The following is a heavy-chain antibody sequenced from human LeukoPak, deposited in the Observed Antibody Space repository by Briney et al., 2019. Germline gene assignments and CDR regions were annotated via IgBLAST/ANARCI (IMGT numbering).Heavy chain of an antibody. Sequence: SETLSLTCTVSDGSISSYYWSWIRQPPGKGLEWIGYIYNSGSTNYNPSLKSRVTISVGTSKNQFSLKLSSVTAADTAVYYCARGGMITFGAINWFDPWGQGTQVTVSS. J-gene: IGHJ5*02. CDR2: IYNSGST. V-gene: IGHV4-4*09. CDR3: ARGGMITFGAINWFDP. CDR1: DGSISSYY. D-gene: IGHD3-16*01.